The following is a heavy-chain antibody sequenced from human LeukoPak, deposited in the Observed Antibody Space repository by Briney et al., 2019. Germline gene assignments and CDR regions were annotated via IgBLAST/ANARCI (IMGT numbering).Heavy chain of an antibody. CDR2: INSDGSST. CDR1: GFTFSSYE. J-gene: IGHJ3*02. V-gene: IGHV3-74*01. CDR3: ARRSAAKDAFDI. Sequence: SGGSLRLSCAASGFTFSSYEMHWVRQAPGKGLVWVSRINSDGSSTSYADSVKGRFTISRDNAKNTLYLQMNSLRAEDTAVYYCARRSAAKDAFDIWGQGTMVTVSS. D-gene: IGHD6-25*01.